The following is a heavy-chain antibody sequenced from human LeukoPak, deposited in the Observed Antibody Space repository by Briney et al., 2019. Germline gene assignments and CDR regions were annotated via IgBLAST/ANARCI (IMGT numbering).Heavy chain of an antibody. V-gene: IGHV4-59*01. Sequence: SETLSLTCTVSGGSISTYYWSWIRQSPGKGLEWIGYIYYSGSTSYNPSLKSRITISVDTFKNQFSLKLSSVTAADTAVYYCARDTGVVVGYFQHWGQGTLVTVSS. CDR1: GGSISTYY. J-gene: IGHJ1*01. CDR3: ARDTGVVVGYFQH. D-gene: IGHD2-15*01. CDR2: IYYSGST.